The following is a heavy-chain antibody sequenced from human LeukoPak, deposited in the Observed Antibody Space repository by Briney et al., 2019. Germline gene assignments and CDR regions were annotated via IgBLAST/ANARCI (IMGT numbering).Heavy chain of an antibody. Sequence: ASVKVSCKASGYTFTSYGISWVRQAPGQGLEWMGWISAYNGNTNYAQKLQGRVTMTTDTSTSTAYMELRSLRSDDTAVYYCARSLYYYDSSGYPLLRGYFDYWGQGTLVTVSS. D-gene: IGHD3-22*01. J-gene: IGHJ4*02. V-gene: IGHV1-18*01. CDR3: ARSLYYYDSSGYPLLRGYFDY. CDR1: GYTFTSYG. CDR2: ISAYNGNT.